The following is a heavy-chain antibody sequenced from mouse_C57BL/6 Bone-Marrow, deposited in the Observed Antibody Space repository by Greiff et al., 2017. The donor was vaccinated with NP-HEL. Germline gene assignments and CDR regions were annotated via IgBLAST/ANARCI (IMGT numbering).Heavy chain of an antibody. CDR3: ALYYDYVDY. J-gene: IGHJ2*01. V-gene: IGHV1-81*01. CDR1: GYTFTSYG. CDR2: IYPRSGNT. D-gene: IGHD2-4*01. Sequence: VKLQESGAELARPGASVKLSCKASGYTFTSYGISWVKQRPGQGLEWIGEIYPRSGNTYYNEKFKGKATLTADKSSSTAYMELRSLTSEDSAVYFCALYYDYVDYWGQGTTLTVSS.